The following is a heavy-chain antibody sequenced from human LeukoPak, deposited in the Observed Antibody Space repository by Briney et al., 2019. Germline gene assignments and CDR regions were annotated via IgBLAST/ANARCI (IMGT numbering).Heavy chain of an antibody. V-gene: IGHV1-69*04. CDR3: ARTSRGYSYGSYFDY. CDR1: GGTFSSYA. Sequence: SVKVSCKASGGTFSSYAVSWVRQAPGQGLEWMGRIIPILGIANYAQKFQGRVTITADKSTSTAYMELSSLRSEDTAVYYCARTSRGYSYGSYFDYWGQGTLVTVSS. J-gene: IGHJ4*02. D-gene: IGHD5-18*01. CDR2: IIPILGIA.